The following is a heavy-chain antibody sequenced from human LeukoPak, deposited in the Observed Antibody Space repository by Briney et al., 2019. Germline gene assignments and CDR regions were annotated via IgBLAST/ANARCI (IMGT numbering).Heavy chain of an antibody. V-gene: IGHV3-64*01. CDR1: GFTFSSYA. Sequence: GGSLRLSCAASGFTFSSYAMHWVRQAPGKGLEYVSAISSNGGSTYYANSVKGRFNISRDNSKNTLYLQMGSLRAEDMAVYYCASPDYWAREPWSPCPQ. J-gene: IGHJ4*02. CDR2: ISSNGGST. CDR3: ASPDY.